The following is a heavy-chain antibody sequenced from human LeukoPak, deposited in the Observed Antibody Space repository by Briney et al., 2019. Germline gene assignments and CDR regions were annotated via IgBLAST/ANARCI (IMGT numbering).Heavy chain of an antibody. CDR3: AREGSSGWYGYYYYYMDV. J-gene: IGHJ6*03. Sequence: GGSLRLSCAASGFTFSSYWMSWVRQAPGKGLEWVANIKQDGSEKYYVDSVKGRFTISRDNAKNSLYLQMNSLRAEDTAVYYCAREGSSGWYGYYYYYMDVWGKGTTVTVSS. V-gene: IGHV3-7*01. D-gene: IGHD6-19*01. CDR1: GFTFSSYW. CDR2: IKQDGSEK.